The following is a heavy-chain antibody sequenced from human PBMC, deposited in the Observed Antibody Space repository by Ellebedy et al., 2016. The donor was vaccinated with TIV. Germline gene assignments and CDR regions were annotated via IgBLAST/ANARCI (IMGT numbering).Heavy chain of an antibody. J-gene: IGHJ3*01. Sequence: KVSCKGSGYSFTSYWIGWVRQVPGKGLELMGITHPGDSDTKYSPSFQGQVTISADKSISTAYLQWTSLNASATATYYCARPRYDSSGFYPHDAFDVWGRGTVVTVSS. CDR2: THPGDSDT. CDR3: ARPRYDSSGFYPHDAFDV. D-gene: IGHD3-22*01. V-gene: IGHV5-51*01. CDR1: GYSFTSYW.